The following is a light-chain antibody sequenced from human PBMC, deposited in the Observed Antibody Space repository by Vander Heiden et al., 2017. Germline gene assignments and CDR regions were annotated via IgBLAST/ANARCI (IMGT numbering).Light chain of an antibody. V-gene: IGLV3-25*03. Sequence: SSDLTQPPSVSVSPGQTAKITCSGDVLARKKAYWYQQKPGQAPLLLIYSDTKRPSGIPERFSGSISGTIVTLTISDVQAEDEADYYCQSADSSGTYAVVFGGGTQLTVL. CDR2: SDT. CDR1: VLARKK. CDR3: QSADSSGTYAVV. J-gene: IGLJ2*01.